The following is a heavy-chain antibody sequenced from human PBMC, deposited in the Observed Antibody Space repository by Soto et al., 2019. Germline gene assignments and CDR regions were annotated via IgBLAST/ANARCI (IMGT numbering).Heavy chain of an antibody. CDR2: IFHSGHT. CDR1: GGSISSGTYS. D-gene: IGHD3-22*01. J-gene: IGHJ3*02. CDR3: VRDGDYYDSAGYLTI. Sequence: QLQLQDSGSGLVKPSQTLSLTCAVSGGSISSGTYSWSWIRQPPGEGLEWIGYIFHSGHTYYNPSLKSRVTISIDTSKNQFSLKLSSVTAADTAVYYCVRDGDYYDSAGYLTIWGQGTMVTVSS. V-gene: IGHV4-30-2*01.